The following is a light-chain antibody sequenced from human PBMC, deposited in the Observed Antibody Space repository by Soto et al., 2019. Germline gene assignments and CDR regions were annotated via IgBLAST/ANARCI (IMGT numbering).Light chain of an antibody. CDR3: QQIYVAPVT. Sequence: DVQMTQSPSSLSASVEDRVTITCRASQSISSCLNWYQQKPGKAPKLLIYGASNLQSGVPSRFSGSESGTDFILTISSLQPEDFATYICQQIYVAPVTFGQGTKVEVK. CDR2: GAS. J-gene: IGKJ1*01. CDR1: QSISSC. V-gene: IGKV1-39*01.